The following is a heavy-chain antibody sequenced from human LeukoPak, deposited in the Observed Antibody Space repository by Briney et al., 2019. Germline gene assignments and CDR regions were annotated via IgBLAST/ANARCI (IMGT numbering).Heavy chain of an antibody. J-gene: IGHJ3*01. CDR1: GDSVASNSTA. CDR2: TYYRSKWYN. D-gene: IGHD5-24*01. V-gene: IGHV6-1*01. Sequence: SQTLSLTFVISGDSVASNSTACNWIRQSPSRGLEWLGRTYYRSKWYNDYAVSVKSRITINPDTSKNQFSLQLNSVTPEDTAVYYCARGGQGDGYSADEAFDFWGQGTMVTVS. CDR3: ARGGQGDGYSADEAFDF.